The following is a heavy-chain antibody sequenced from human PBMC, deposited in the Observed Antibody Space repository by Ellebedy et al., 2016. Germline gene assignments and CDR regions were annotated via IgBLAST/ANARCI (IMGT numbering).Heavy chain of an antibody. CDR3: ARDLWEDIVVVPAAMLGSDNYYYYGMDV. CDR2: ISAYNGNT. CDR1: GYTFTSYG. J-gene: IGHJ6*02. V-gene: IGHV1-18*01. D-gene: IGHD2-2*01. Sequence: ASVKVSXKASGYTFTSYGISWVRQAPGQGLEWMGWISAYNGNTNYAQKLQGRVTMTTDTSTSTAYMELRSLRSDDTAVYYCARDLWEDIVVVPAAMLGSDNYYYYGMDVWGQGTTVTVSS.